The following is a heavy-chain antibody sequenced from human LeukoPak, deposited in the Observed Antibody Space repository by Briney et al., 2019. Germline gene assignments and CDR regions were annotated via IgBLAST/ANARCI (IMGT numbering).Heavy chain of an antibody. CDR1: GFNFSIYN. V-gene: IGHV3-21*01. J-gene: IGHJ4*02. Sequence: PGGSLRLSCAASGFNFSIYNMNWVRQAPGKGLEWVSSISGVNKIYYADSVKGRFTISRDNAKNSPYLQMNSLRAEDTAVYYCARDLRLGKWGQGTLVTVSS. CDR3: ARDLRLGK. CDR2: ISGVNKI.